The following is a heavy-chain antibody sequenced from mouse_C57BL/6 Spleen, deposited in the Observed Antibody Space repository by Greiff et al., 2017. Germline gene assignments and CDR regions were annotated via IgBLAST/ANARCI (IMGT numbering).Heavy chain of an antibody. J-gene: IGHJ1*03. V-gene: IGHV1-82*01. CDR2: IYPGDGGY. D-gene: IGHD1-2*01. CDR1: GYAFSSSW. CDR3: ARSGRLYWYCDV. Sequence: VQRVESGPELVKPGASVKISCTASGYAFSSSWMNWVQQTPGKGLEWIGRIYPGDGGYNYNGKFKGKATLTADKSSSTAYMQLSSLTSEDSAVYFCARSGRLYWYCDVWGTGTTVTVSS.